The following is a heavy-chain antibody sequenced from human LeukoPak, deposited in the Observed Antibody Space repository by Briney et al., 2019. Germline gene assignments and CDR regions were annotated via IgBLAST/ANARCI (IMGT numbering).Heavy chain of an antibody. J-gene: IGHJ4*02. CDR2: IFYSGSP. CDR1: GGSISSSSYY. D-gene: IGHD6-19*01. Sequence: SETLSLTCTVSGGSISSSSYYWGWIRQPPGKGLGWIGYIFYSGSPNYNPSLRSRVTISVDTSKKQFSLKLSSVTAADTAVYYCARQGFGSGWYYYFDYWGQGTLVTVSS. CDR3: ARQGFGSGWYYYFDY. V-gene: IGHV4-61*05.